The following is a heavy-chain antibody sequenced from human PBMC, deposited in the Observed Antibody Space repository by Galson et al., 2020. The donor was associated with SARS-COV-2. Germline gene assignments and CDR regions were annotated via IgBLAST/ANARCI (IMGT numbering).Heavy chain of an antibody. CDR3: ARISSNLWFGELTVDY. V-gene: IGHV2-70*01. Sequence: SGPTLVKPTQTLTLTCTFSGFSLSTSGMCVSWIRQPPGKALEWLALIDWDDDKYYSTSLKTRLTISKDTSKNQVVLTMTNMDPVDTATYYCARISSNLWFGELTVDYWGQGTLVTVSS. J-gene: IGHJ4*02. CDR2: IDWDDDK. D-gene: IGHD3-10*01. CDR1: GFSLSTSGMC.